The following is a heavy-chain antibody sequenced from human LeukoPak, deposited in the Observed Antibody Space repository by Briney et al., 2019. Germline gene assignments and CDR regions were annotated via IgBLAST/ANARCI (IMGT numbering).Heavy chain of an antibody. J-gene: IGHJ5*02. CDR3: ARVAAAGMTYNWFDP. Sequence: ASVKVSCKVSGYTLTELSMHWVRQAPGKGLEWMGGFDPEDGETIYAQKLQGRVTMTTDTSTSTAYMELRSLRSDDTAVYYCARVAAAGMTYNWFDPWGQGTLVTVSS. CDR2: FDPEDGET. V-gene: IGHV1-24*01. D-gene: IGHD6-13*01. CDR1: GYTLTELS.